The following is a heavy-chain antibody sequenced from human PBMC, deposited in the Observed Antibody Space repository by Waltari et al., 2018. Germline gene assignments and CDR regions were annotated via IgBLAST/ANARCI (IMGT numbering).Heavy chain of an antibody. V-gene: IGHV1-69*01. Sequence: QVQLVQSGAEVKKPGSSVKVSCKASGGTFSSYAISWVRQAPGQGLEWMGGIIPIFGTANYAQKFQGRVTITADESTSTAYMELSSLRSEDTAVYYCASGYDCSGYYPAYYYYGMDVWGQGTTVTVSS. J-gene: IGHJ6*02. CDR3: ASGYDCSGYYPAYYYYGMDV. D-gene: IGHD3-22*01. CDR2: IIPIFGTA. CDR1: GGTFSSYA.